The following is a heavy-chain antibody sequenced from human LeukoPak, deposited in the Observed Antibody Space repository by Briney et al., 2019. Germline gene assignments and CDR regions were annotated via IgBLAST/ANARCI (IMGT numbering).Heavy chain of an antibody. Sequence: SETLSLTCTVSGGSISSYYWSWIRQPPGKGLEWIGYIYYSGSTNYNPSLKSRVTISVDTSKNQFSLKLSSVTAADTAVYYCARDLAAAAGHDAFDIWGQGTMVTVSS. CDR1: GGSISSYY. V-gene: IGHV4-59*01. D-gene: IGHD6-13*01. CDR3: ARDLAAAAGHDAFDI. CDR2: IYYSGST. J-gene: IGHJ3*02.